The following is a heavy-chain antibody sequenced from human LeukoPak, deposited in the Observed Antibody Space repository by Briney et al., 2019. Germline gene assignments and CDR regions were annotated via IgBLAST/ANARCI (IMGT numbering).Heavy chain of an antibody. D-gene: IGHD3-3*01. CDR3: ARALGSEIFGVVPLPYYYIDV. CDR2: IYYSGST. J-gene: IGHJ6*03. CDR1: GGSISSFY. Sequence: PSETLSLTCTVSGGSISSFYWSWIRQPPGKGLEWIGKIYYSGSTNYNPSLKSRVTISVDMSKNQFSLELSSVTAADTAVYYCARALGSEIFGVVPLPYYYIDVWGEGTTVTVSS. V-gene: IGHV4-59*01.